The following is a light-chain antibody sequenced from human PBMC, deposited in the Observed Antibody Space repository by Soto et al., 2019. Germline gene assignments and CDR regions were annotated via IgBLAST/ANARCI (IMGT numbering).Light chain of an antibody. V-gene: IGKV1-5*01. CDR1: QSISTW. Sequence: DIQMTQSPSTLPASVGDRVTITCRASQSISTWLAWYQQKPGKAPKLLIYDASSLESGVPPRFSGSGSGTEFTLTISSLQPEDFATYYCQQLNNYPRTFGQGTKVDIK. CDR2: DAS. J-gene: IGKJ1*01. CDR3: QQLNNYPRT.